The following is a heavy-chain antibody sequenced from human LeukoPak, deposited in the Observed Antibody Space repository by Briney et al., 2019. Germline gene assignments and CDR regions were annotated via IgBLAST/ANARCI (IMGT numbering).Heavy chain of an antibody. CDR3: ARGASGWYWGLDY. CDR2: TKQDGSEK. D-gene: IGHD6-19*01. CDR1: AFTFSIYW. J-gene: IGHJ4*02. Sequence: GGSMRLSSAASAFTFSIYWMSWVRHAPGKGLGWVANTKQDGSEKYYVDSVKGRFTISRDNAKNSLYLQMNSLRAEDTAVYYCARGASGWYWGLDYWGQGTLVTVSS. V-gene: IGHV3-7*01.